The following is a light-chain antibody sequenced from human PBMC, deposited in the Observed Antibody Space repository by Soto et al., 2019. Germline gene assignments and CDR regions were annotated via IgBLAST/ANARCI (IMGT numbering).Light chain of an antibody. CDR3: QQYNNWPPYT. V-gene: IGKV3-15*01. CDR2: GAS. Sequence: EIVMTQSPATLSVSPGERATLSCRASQSVSSNLAWYQQKPGQAPGLLIYGASTRTTGIPARFSGSWSGTEFTLTISSLQSEDFAVYYCQQYNNWPPYTFGQGTKLDIK. J-gene: IGKJ2*01. CDR1: QSVSSN.